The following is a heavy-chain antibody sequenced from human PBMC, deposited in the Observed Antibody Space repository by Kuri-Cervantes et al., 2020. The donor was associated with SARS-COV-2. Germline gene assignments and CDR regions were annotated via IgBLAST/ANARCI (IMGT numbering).Heavy chain of an antibody. J-gene: IGHJ3*02. Sequence: VSVKVSCKASGYTFTGYYMHWVRQAPGQGLEWMGWINPNSGGTNYAQRFQGRVAMTRDTSIITVYMELSRLRSDDTAVYYCARSTPFLQLVVISQGGAFDIWGQGTMVTVSS. CDR2: INPNSGGT. CDR3: ARSTPFLQLVVISQGGAFDI. CDR1: GYTFTGYY. V-gene: IGHV1-2*02. D-gene: IGHD3-22*01.